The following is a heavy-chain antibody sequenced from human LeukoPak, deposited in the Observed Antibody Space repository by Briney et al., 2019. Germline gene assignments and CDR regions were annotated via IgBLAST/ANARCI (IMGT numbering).Heavy chain of an antibody. CDR2: INSDGSST. CDR1: GFTFSSYW. J-gene: IGHJ4*02. Sequence: GGSLRLSCAASGFTFSSYWMHWVRQAPGKGLVWVSRINSDGSSTSYADSVKGRFTISRDNSKNTLYLQMNSLRAEDTAVYYCAKVGSNSQYYFDYWGQGTLVTVSS. D-gene: IGHD1-26*01. CDR3: AKVGSNSQYYFDY. V-gene: IGHV3-74*01.